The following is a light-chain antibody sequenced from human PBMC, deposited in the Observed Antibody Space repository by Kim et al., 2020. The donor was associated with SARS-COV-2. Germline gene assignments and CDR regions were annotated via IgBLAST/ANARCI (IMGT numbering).Light chain of an antibody. J-gene: IGKJ4*01. Sequence: SLFPGERSTLPCRSIKKVNTCLAWYQQKPGQAPRLLIYDAPNRATGIPARFSGSGSGTDFTLTISSLEPEDFAVYYCQQRNNWLTFGGGTKVDIK. CDR1: KKVNTC. CDR3: QQRNNWLT. CDR2: DAP. V-gene: IGKV3-11*01.